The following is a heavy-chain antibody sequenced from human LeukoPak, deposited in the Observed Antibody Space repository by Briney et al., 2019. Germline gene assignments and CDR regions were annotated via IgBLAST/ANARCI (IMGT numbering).Heavy chain of an antibody. CDR1: GGSFSGYY. Sequence: RTSETLSFTCAVYGGSFSGYYWSWIRQPPGKGLEWIGEINHSGSTNYNPSLKSRVTISVDTSKNQFSLKLSSVTAADTAVYYCARGKRCSSTSCYYYYYYYMDVWGKGTTVTVSS. CDR2: INHSGST. CDR3: ARGKRCSSTSCYYYYYYYMDV. V-gene: IGHV4-34*01. J-gene: IGHJ6*03. D-gene: IGHD2-2*01.